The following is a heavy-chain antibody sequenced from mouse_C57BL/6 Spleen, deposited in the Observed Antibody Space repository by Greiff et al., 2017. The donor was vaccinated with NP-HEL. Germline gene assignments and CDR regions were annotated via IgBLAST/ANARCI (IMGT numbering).Heavy chain of an antibody. CDR1: GYTFTSYW. J-gene: IGHJ4*01. D-gene: IGHD2-1*01. Sequence: QVQLKQPGAELVKPGASVKMSCKASGYTFTSYWITWVKQRPGQGLEWIGDIYPGSGSTNYNEKFKSKATLTVDTSSSTAYMQLSSLTSEDSAVYYCARWRDLLWDAMDYWGQGTSVTVSS. CDR3: ARWRDLLWDAMDY. V-gene: IGHV1-55*01. CDR2: IYPGSGST.